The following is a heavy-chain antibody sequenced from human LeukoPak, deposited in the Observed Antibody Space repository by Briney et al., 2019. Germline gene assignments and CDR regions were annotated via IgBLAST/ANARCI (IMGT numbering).Heavy chain of an antibody. CDR1: GFTFSSYA. CDR3: ARESSYGEVDY. Sequence: GGSLRLSCAASGFTFSSYAMSWVRQPPGKGLEWVSTISGSGGGTYYADSVKGRFTISRDNSKNTLYLQMNSLRAEDTAVYYCARESSYGEVDYWGQGTLVTVSS. V-gene: IGHV3-23*01. CDR2: ISGSGGGT. D-gene: IGHD4-17*01. J-gene: IGHJ4*02.